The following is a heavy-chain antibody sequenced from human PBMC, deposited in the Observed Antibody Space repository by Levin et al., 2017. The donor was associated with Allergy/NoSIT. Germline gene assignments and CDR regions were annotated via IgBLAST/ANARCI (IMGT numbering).Heavy chain of an antibody. Sequence: ASVKVSCKASGYTFTSYAMNWVRQAPGQGLEWMGWINTNTGNPTYAQGFTGRFVFSLDTSVSTAYLQISSLKAEDTAVYYCARNWKEGFLGGNWFDPWGQGTLVTVSS. V-gene: IGHV7-4-1*02. J-gene: IGHJ5*02. CDR2: INTNTGNP. D-gene: IGHD3-3*01. CDR3: ARNWKEGFLGGNWFDP. CDR1: GYTFTSYA.